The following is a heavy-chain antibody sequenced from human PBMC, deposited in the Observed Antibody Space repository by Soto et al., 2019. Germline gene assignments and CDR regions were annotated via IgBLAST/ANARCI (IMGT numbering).Heavy chain of an antibody. Sequence: QVQLQESGPGLVKPSQTLSLTCSVSGGSFSSDSFIWSWVRQFPGKGLEWIGYINYSGTTYYNPSLRSRINMSVDTSKNQFSLNLSSVTAADTAVYYCARAHKWDGMDVWGQGTTVTVSS. CDR1: GGSFSSDSFI. V-gene: IGHV4-31*03. CDR2: INYSGTT. J-gene: IGHJ6*02. CDR3: ARAHKWDGMDV. D-gene: IGHD1-26*01.